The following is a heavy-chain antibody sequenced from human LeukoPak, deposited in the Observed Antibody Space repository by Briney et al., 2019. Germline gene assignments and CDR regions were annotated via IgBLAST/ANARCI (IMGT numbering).Heavy chain of an antibody. V-gene: IGHV3-33*08. CDR1: GFTFSDYG. CDR2: MWYDGSNK. CDR3: ARDAGNGDYAGGY. J-gene: IGHJ4*02. Sequence: GGSLRLSCAASGFTFSDYGMHWVRQAPGKGLEWVAVMWYDGSNKYYADSVRGRLTISRDNSKNTLYLQMNSLRAEDTAVYYCARDAGNGDYAGGYWGQGTLVTVSS. D-gene: IGHD4-17*01.